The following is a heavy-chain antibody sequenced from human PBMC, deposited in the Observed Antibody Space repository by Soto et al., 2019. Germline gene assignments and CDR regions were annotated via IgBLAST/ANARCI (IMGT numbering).Heavy chain of an antibody. D-gene: IGHD3-3*01. V-gene: IGHV3-11*01. J-gene: IGHJ4*02. Sequence: GGSLRLSCAASGFTFSDYYMSWIRQAPGKGLEWVSYISSSGSTIYYADSVKGRFTISRDNAKNSLYLQMNSLRAEDTAVYYCARPDYDFWSGYSFDYWGQGTLVTVSS. CDR1: GFTFSDYY. CDR3: ARPDYDFWSGYSFDY. CDR2: ISSSGSTI.